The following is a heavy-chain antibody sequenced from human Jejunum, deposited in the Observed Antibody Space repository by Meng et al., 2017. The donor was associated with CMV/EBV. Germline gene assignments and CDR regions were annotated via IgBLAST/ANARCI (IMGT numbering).Heavy chain of an antibody. CDR1: GDALSSYSYC. V-gene: IGHV4-39*07. J-gene: IGHJ4*02. CDR2: IFYSGST. Sequence: SGDALSSYSYCCGWIRQPPGRGLEWIGSIFYSGSTYYSPSLTSRVSISVDTSENQFSMKMSSVTAADTAIYYCARWQRFTSGYYFDYWGLGTLVTVSS. D-gene: IGHD3-22*01. CDR3: ARWQRFTSGYYFDY.